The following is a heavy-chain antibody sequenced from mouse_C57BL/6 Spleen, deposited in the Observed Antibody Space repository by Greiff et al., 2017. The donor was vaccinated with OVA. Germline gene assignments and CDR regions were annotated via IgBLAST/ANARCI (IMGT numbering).Heavy chain of an antibody. J-gene: IGHJ1*03. CDR1: GYTFTDYY. D-gene: IGHD4-1*01. CDR2: INPNNGGT. Sequence: EVQLQQSGPELVKPGASVKISCKASGYTFTDYYMNWVKQSHGKSLEWIGDINPNNGGTSYNQKFKGKATLTVDKSSSTAYMELRSLTSEDSAVYYCARNWEGFDVWGTGTTVTVSS. V-gene: IGHV1-26*01. CDR3: ARNWEGFDV.